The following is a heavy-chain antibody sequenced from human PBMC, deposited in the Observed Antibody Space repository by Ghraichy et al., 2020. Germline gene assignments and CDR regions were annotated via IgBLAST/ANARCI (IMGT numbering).Heavy chain of an antibody. CDR3: AKELRPMTTVTTQSDY. CDR2: ISGSGGNT. V-gene: IGHV3-23*01. Sequence: GGSLRHSCAASGFTFSGYAMSWVRQAPGKGLEWVSAISGSGGNTYYADSVKGRFTISRDNSKNTLYLQMNSLRAEDTAVYYCAKELRPMTTVTTQSDYWGQGTLVTVSS. D-gene: IGHD4-17*01. CDR1: GFTFSGYA. J-gene: IGHJ4*02.